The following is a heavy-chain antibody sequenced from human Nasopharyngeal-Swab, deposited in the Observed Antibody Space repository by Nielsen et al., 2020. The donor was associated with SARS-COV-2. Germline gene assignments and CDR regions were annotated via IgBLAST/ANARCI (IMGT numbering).Heavy chain of an antibody. CDR3: ARDPEVAGIPLFDY. V-gene: IGHV6-1*01. CDR2: TYYRSKWYN. CDR1: GDSASSNSAA. J-gene: IGHJ4*02. D-gene: IGHD6-19*01. Sequence: SQTLSLTCAISGDSASSNSAAWNWIRQSPSRGLEWLGRTYYRSKWYNDYAVSVKSRITINPDTSKNQFSLQLNSVTPEDTAVYYCARDPEVAGIPLFDYWGQGTLVTVSS.